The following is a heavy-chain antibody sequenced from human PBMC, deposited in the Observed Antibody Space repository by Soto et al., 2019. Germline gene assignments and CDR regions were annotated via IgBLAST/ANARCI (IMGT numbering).Heavy chain of an antibody. D-gene: IGHD6-6*01. CDR3: AREYSSSSGHTYYFDY. V-gene: IGHV3-21*01. J-gene: IGHJ4*02. CDR1: GFTFSSYT. Sequence: KPGGSLRLSCAASGFTFSSYTMNWVRQAPGKGLEWVSSISSSSSYIYYADSMKGRFTISRDNAKNSLYLQMNSLRAEDTAVYYCAREYSSSSGHTYYFDYWGQGTLVTVSS. CDR2: ISSSSSYI.